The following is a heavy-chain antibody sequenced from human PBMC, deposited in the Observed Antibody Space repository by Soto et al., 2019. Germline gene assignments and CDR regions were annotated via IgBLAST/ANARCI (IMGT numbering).Heavy chain of an antibody. CDR2: IKQDGSEK. D-gene: IGHD6-19*01. CDR3: ARVAYGNGWIFDH. V-gene: IGHV3-7*01. CDR1: GFTFSNYW. J-gene: IGHJ4*01. Sequence: PGGSVRLSCVASGFTFSNYWMSWVRQAPGKGLEWVANIKQDGSEKYYVDSVKGRFTLSRDNAQNSLQLQMNSLRAEDTAIYFCARVAYGNGWIFDHWGQGTLVTVSS.